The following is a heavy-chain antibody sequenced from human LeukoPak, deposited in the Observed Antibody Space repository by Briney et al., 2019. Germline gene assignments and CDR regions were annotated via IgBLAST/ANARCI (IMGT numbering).Heavy chain of an antibody. D-gene: IGHD3-10*01. J-gene: IGHJ4*02. V-gene: IGHV3-30*02. CDR2: IRYDGSNK. CDR3: ARAFTGIDY. Sequence: GGSLSLSCAASGFIFSLHGMHWVRQAPGKGLEWVTFIRYDGSNKYYADSVQGRFTVSRDNSKSTLYLQMNSLRAEDTAVYYCARAFTGIDYWGQGTLVAVSS. CDR1: GFIFSLHG.